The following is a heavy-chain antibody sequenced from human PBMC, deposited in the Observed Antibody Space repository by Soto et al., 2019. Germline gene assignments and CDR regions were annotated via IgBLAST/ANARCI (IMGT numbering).Heavy chain of an antibody. V-gene: IGHV4-30-2*01. CDR3: ASVVVVAATPDDAFDI. D-gene: IGHD2-15*01. CDR2: IYHSGST. J-gene: IGHJ3*02. CDR1: GGSISSGGYS. Sequence: SETLSLTCAVSGGSISSGGYSWSWIRQPPGKGLEWIGYIYHSGSTYYNPSLKSRVTISVDRSKNQFSLKLSSVTAADTAVYYCASVVVVAATPDDAFDIWGQGTMVTVSS.